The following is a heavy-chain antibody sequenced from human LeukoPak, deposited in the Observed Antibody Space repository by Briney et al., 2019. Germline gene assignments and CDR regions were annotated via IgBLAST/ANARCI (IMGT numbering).Heavy chain of an antibody. D-gene: IGHD3-22*01. V-gene: IGHV3-21*01. CDR1: GFTFSSYS. J-gene: IGHJ5*02. CDR2: ISSSSSYI. Sequence: NPGGSLRLSCAASGFTFSSYSMNWVRQAPGKGLEWVSSISSSSSYIYYADSVKGRFTISRDNAKNSLYLQMNSLRAEDTAVYYCARGEYYDSSGYYLLISNWFDPWGQGTLVTVSS. CDR3: ARGEYYDSSGYYLLISNWFDP.